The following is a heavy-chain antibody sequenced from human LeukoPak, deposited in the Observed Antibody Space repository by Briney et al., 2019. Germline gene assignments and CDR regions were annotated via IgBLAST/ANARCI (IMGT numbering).Heavy chain of an antibody. D-gene: IGHD2-15*01. J-gene: IGHJ6*04. CDR2: ISSSGSTI. V-gene: IGHV3-48*03. Sequence: PGGSLRLSCAASGFTFSSYEMNWVRQAPGKGLEWVSYISSSGSTIYYADSVKGRFTISRDNAKSSLYLQMNSLRAEDTAVYYCARNRAKGYCSGGSCVSENYYYGMDVWGKGTTVTVSS. CDR1: GFTFSSYE. CDR3: ARNRAKGYCSGGSCVSENYYYGMDV.